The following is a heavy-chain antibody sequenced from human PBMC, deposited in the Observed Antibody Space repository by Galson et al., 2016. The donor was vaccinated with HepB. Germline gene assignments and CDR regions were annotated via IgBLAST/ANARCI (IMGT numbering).Heavy chain of an antibody. V-gene: IGHV3-30*04. CDR2: ISQDGSNK. CDR1: GFTFSRYS. J-gene: IGHJ4*02. D-gene: IGHD3-10*01. CDR3: ARGAYLWFHNKGEYYFDY. Sequence: SLRLSCAGSGFTFSRYSAHWVRQAPGKGLEWVSVISQDGSNKFYADSVMGRFTISRDNSKNTLYLEMNSLRPEDTAVYYCARGAYLWFHNKGEYYFDYWGQGTLVTVSS.